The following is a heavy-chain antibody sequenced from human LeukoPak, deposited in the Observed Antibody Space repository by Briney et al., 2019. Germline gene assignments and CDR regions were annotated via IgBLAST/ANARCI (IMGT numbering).Heavy chain of an antibody. CDR3: ARDRGYTFDI. CDR2: IKSDGST. J-gene: IGHJ3*02. D-gene: IGHD1-1*01. Sequence: GGSLRLSCEASGFTFSSYWMHWVRQAPGKGLVWVSLIKSDGSTNYADSVKGRFTISRDNAKNTLYLQMNSLRAEDTAVYYCARDRGYTFDIWGQGTILPVSS. V-gene: IGHV3-74*01. CDR1: GFTFSSYW.